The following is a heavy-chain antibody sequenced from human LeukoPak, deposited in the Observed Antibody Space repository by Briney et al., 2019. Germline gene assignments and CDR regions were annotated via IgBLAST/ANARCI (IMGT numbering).Heavy chain of an antibody. D-gene: IGHD5-12*01. CDR3: AKDMSGGYEGGLDY. V-gene: IGHV3-43*02. CDR1: GFTFDDYA. Sequence: PGGSLRLSCAASGFTFDDYAMHWVRQAPGKGLEWVSLISGDGGSTYYADSAKGRFTISRDNSKNSLYLQMNSLRTEDTALYYCAKDMSGGYEGGLDYWGQGTLVTVSS. CDR2: ISGDGGST. J-gene: IGHJ4*02.